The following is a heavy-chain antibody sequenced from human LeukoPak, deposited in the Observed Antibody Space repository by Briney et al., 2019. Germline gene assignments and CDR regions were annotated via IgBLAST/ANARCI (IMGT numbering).Heavy chain of an antibody. V-gene: IGHV3-30*01. D-gene: IGHD3-22*01. CDR3: RSGYYVDY. CDR1: GFTFSGYA. Sequence: PGRSLRLSCAASGFTFSGYAMHWVRQAPGKGLEWVAVISYDGSNKYYADSVKDRFTISRDNSKNTLYLQMNSLRAEDTAVYYCRSGYYVDYWGQGTLVTVSS. J-gene: IGHJ4*02. CDR2: ISYDGSNK.